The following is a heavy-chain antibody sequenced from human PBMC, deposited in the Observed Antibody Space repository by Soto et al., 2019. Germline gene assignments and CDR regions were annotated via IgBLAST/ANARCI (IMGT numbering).Heavy chain of an antibody. CDR2: ISYDGSNK. CDR3: ASEIWVYYYDSSGYYFDY. J-gene: IGHJ4*02. Sequence: GGSLRLSCAASGFTFSSYAMHWVRQAPGKGLEWVAVISYDGSNKYYADSVKGRFTISRDNAKNTLYLQMNSLRAEDTAVYYCASEIWVYYYDSSGYYFDYWGQGTLVTVSS. D-gene: IGHD3-22*01. V-gene: IGHV3-30-3*01. CDR1: GFTFSSYA.